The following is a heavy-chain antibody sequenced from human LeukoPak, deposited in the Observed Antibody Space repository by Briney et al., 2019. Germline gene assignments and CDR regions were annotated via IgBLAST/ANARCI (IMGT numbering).Heavy chain of an antibody. D-gene: IGHD3-3*02. Sequence: GGSLRLSCAASGFTFSSYAMSWVRQAPARGLEWVSSLRGDGDTFYADSVKGRFTLSRDESRNTVYLQMNNLRVEDTAVYFCAKASWVSSADAVLWGHGTLVTVSS. CDR1: GFTFSSYA. CDR3: AKASWVSSADAVL. V-gene: IGHV3-23*01. J-gene: IGHJ4*01. CDR2: LRGDGDT.